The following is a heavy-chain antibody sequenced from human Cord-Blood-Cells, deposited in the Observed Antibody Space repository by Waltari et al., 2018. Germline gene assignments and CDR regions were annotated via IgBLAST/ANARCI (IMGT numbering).Heavy chain of an antibody. V-gene: IGHV4-38-2*01. CDR1: GYSISSGYY. CDR2: IYHSGST. CDR3: ARVGYEGVGYSDY. Sequence: QVQLQESGPGLVKPSETLSLTCAVSGYSISSGYYWGWIRQPPGKGLEWIGGIYHSGSTYYNPSLKSRVTISVDTSKNQFSLKLSSVTAADTAVYYCARVGYEGVGYSDYWGQGTLVTVSS. J-gene: IGHJ4*02. D-gene: IGHD1-1*01.